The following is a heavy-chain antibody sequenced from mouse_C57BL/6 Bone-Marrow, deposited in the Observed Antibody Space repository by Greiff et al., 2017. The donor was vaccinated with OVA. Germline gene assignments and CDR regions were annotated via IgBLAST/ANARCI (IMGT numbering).Heavy chain of an antibody. Sequence: QVHLQQSGAELVKPGASVKMSCTASGYTFTTYPIAWLKQNHGKSLAWIGTFHPSNDVTTYTDKFKGKATLTVEKSSSTVYLELSRVTSDDSAVYYCARGGNWDFDVWGTGTTVTVSS. D-gene: IGHD2-14*01. V-gene: IGHV1-47*01. J-gene: IGHJ1*03. CDR1: GYTFTTYP. CDR3: ARGGNWDFDV. CDR2: FHPSNDVT.